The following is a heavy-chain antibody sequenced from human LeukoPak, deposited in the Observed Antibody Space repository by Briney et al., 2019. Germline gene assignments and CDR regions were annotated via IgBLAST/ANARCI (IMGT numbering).Heavy chain of an antibody. CDR1: GFTFSSYG. CDR2: IWYDGSNK. J-gene: IGHJ4*02. CDR3: ARAHGQWELCLDY. D-gene: IGHD1-26*01. V-gene: IGHV3-33*01. Sequence: TGGSLRLSCASSGFTFSSYGMHWVRQAPGKGLEWVAVIWYDGSNKYYADSVKGRFTISRDNSKNTLYLQMSSLRAEDTAVYYCARAHGQWELCLDYWGQGTLVTVSS.